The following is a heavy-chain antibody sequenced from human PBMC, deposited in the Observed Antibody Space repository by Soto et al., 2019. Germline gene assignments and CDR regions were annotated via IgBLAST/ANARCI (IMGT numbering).Heavy chain of an antibody. V-gene: IGHV4-39*01. J-gene: IGHJ6*02. CDR1: GGSISSSSYY. D-gene: IGHD3-10*01. CDR2: IYYSGST. CDR3: ARRFAASMDV. Sequence: SETLSLTCTVSGGSISSSSYYWGWIRQPPGKGLEWIGSIYYSGSTYYNPSLKSRVTISVDTSKNQFSLKLSSVTAADTAVYYCARRFAASMDVWGQGTTVTVSS.